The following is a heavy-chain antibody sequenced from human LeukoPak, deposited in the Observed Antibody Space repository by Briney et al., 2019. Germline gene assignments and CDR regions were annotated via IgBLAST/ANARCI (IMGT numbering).Heavy chain of an antibody. CDR2: ISAYNGNT. D-gene: IGHD3-22*01. V-gene: IGHV1-18*01. CDR1: GYTFTSYG. Sequence: ASVKVSCKXSGYTFTSYGISWVRQAPGQGLEWMGWISAYNGNTNYSQKLQGRVTMTTDTSTSTAYMELRSLISDDTAVYYCARVSGDLYDSSALGAFDIWGQGTMVTVSS. J-gene: IGHJ3*02. CDR3: ARVSGDLYDSSALGAFDI.